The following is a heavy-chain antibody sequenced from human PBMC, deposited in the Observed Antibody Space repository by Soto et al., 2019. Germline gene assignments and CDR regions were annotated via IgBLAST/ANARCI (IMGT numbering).Heavy chain of an antibody. CDR2: IYPGDSDT. J-gene: IGHJ4*02. Sequence: GASLQISCKGSGYSFTSYWIGWVRQMPGQGLEWMGIIYPGDSDTRYSPSFQGQVTISADKSISTAYLQWSSLKASDTAMYYCARESEDLTSKFVDWCQGTLVTAFS. V-gene: IGHV5-51*01. CDR1: GYSFTSYW. CDR3: ARESEDLTSKFVD.